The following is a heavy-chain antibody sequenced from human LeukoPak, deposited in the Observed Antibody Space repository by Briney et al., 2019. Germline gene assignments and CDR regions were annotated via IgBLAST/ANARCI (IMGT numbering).Heavy chain of an antibody. V-gene: IGHV3-23*01. CDR3: AKVPVDYDSSGFNYYYYYMDV. D-gene: IGHD3-22*01. CDR1: GFTFSNYA. J-gene: IGHJ6*03. Sequence: GGSLRLSCAASGFTFSNYAMSWVRQAPGKGLECISGFSGSGGRTFYADSVKGRFTISRDNSKNTLYLQMNSLRAEDTAVYYCAKVPVDYDSSGFNYYYYYMDVWGKGTTVTVSS. CDR2: FSGSGGRT.